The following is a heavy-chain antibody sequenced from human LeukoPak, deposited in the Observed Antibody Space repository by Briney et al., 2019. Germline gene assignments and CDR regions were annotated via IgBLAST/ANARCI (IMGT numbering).Heavy chain of an antibody. CDR1: GGSISSSSYY. V-gene: IGHV4-39*02. CDR3: ARDHSSSWYPFDY. Sequence: KPSETLSLTCTVSGGSISSSSYYWGWIRQPPGKGLEWIGSIYYSGSTYYNPSLKSRVTISVDTSKNQFSLKLSSVTAADTAVYYCARDHSSSWYPFDYWGQGTLVTVSS. D-gene: IGHD6-13*01. CDR2: IYYSGST. J-gene: IGHJ4*02.